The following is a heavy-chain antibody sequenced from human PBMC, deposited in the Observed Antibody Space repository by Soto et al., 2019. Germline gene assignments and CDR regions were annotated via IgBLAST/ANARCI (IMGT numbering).Heavy chain of an antibody. CDR2: ISSSGSTI. D-gene: IGHD3-22*01. J-gene: IGHJ6*02. V-gene: IGHV3-11*01. CDR3: ARENYDSSGYQIYYYYGMDV. CDR1: GFTFSDYY. Sequence: AGGSLRLSCAASGFTFSDYYMSWIRQAPGKGLEWVSYISSSGSTIYYADSVKGRFTISRDNAKNSLYLQMNSLRAEDTAVYYCARENYDSSGYQIYYYYGMDVWGQGTTVTVSS.